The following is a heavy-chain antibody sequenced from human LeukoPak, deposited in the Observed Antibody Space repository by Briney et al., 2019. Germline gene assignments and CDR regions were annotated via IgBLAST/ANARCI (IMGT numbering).Heavy chain of an antibody. V-gene: IGHV4-4*07. CDR1: GGSISSYY. CDR3: ARDPYCSGGSCYLDY. CDR2: IYTSGST. Sequence: SETLSLTCTVSGGSISSYYWSWIRQPAGKGLEWIGRIYTSGSTNYNPSLKSRVTISVDTSKNQFSLKLSSVTAADTAVYYCARDPYCSGGSCYLDYWGQGTLVTVSS. D-gene: IGHD2-15*01. J-gene: IGHJ4*02.